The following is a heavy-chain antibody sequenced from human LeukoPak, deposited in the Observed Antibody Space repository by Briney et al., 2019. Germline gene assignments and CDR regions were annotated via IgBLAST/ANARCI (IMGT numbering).Heavy chain of an antibody. CDR1: GYTFTSYA. CDR2: INAGNGNT. V-gene: IGHV1-3*01. J-gene: IGHJ4*02. D-gene: IGHD2-21*02. Sequence: ASVKVSCKASGYTFTSYAMHWVRQAPRQRLEWMGWINAGNGNTKYSQKFQGRVTITRDTSASTAYMELSSLRSEDTAVYYCARDLDGDYYFDYWGQGTLVTVSS. CDR3: ARDLDGDYYFDY.